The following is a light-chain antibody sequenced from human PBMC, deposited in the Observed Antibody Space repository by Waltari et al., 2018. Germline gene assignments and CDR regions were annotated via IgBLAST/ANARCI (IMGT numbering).Light chain of an antibody. CDR1: QNIRNS. Sequence: EIVMTQSPATLSVSPGERATLSCRAGQNIRNSLAWYQQKPGQAPRLLISLASTRATGIPARCSGSGSGTQFSLTIRSLQHEDFAIYYCQHHSTWPPTFGPGTRV. J-gene: IGKJ1*01. CDR3: QHHSTWPPT. CDR2: LAS. V-gene: IGKV3D-15*01.